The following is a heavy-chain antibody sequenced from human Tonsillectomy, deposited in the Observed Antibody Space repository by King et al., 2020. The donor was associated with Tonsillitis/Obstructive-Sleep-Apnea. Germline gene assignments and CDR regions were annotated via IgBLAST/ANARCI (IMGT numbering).Heavy chain of an antibody. V-gene: IGHV3-9*01. D-gene: IGHD1-26*01. CDR3: AKDKTSGSYFRYMDV. J-gene: IGHJ6*03. CDR2: ISWNSGSI. Sequence: VQLVESGGGLVQPGRSLRLSCAASGFTFDDYAMHWVRQAPGKGLEWVSGISWNSGSIGYADSVKGRFTISRDNAKNSLYLQMNSLRAEDTALYYCAKDKTSGSYFRYMDVWGKGTTVTVSS. CDR1: GFTFDDYA.